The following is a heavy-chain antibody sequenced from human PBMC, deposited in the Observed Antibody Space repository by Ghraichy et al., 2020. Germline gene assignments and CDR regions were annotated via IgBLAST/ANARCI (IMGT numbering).Heavy chain of an antibody. J-gene: IGHJ4*02. CDR2: ISSSSSTI. Sequence: LSLTCAASGFTFSSYNMNWVRQAPGKGLEWVSYISSSSSTIYYADSVRGRFTISRDNAKNSLYLQMNSLRAEDTAVYYCARGGGSSDYWAREPWSPSPQ. D-gene: IGHD2-15*01. V-gene: IGHV3-48*01. CDR1: GFTFSSYN. CDR3: ARGGGSSDY.